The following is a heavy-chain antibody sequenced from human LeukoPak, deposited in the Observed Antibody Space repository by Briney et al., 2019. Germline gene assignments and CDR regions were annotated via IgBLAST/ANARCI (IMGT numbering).Heavy chain of an antibody. D-gene: IGHD3-22*01. CDR3: AKDSSGLFDY. CDR2: ISYDGSNK. Sequence: GGSLRLSCAASGFTFSSYGMHWVRQAPGKGLEWVAVISYDGSNKYYADSVKGRFTISRGNSKNTLYLQMNSLRAEDTAVYYCAKDSSGLFDYWGQGTLVTVSS. V-gene: IGHV3-30*18. J-gene: IGHJ4*02. CDR1: GFTFSSYG.